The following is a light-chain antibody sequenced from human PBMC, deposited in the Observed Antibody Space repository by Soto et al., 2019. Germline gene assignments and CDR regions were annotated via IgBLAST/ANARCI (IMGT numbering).Light chain of an antibody. CDR2: AAS. CDR1: QGISSY. J-gene: IGKJ4*01. Sequence: IQLTQSPSSLSASVGDRVTITCRASQGISSYLAWYQQKPGKAPKLLIYAASTLQGGVPSRFSGSGSRTDFTLTISSLQPEDFATYYCQKLERYPLPVGGGTKVDSK. V-gene: IGKV1-9*01. CDR3: QKLERYPLP.